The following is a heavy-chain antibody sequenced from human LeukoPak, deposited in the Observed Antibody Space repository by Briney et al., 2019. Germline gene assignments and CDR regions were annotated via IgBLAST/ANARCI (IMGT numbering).Heavy chain of an antibody. V-gene: IGHV1-46*01. J-gene: IGHJ6*02. Sequence: ASVKVSCKASGYTFTNYYMHWVRQAPGQGLEWMGIINPSGGSTSYAQKFQGRLTMTRDTSTSTVYMELSSLRSEDTAVYYCGLAARYYYYGMDVWGQGTTVTVSS. CDR2: INPSGGST. D-gene: IGHD6-6*01. CDR1: GYTFTNYY. CDR3: GLAARYYYYGMDV.